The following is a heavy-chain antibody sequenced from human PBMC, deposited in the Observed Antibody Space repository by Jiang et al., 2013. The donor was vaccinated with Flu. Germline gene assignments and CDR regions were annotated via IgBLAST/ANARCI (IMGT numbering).Heavy chain of an antibody. CDR1: GYTFTSYY. CDR2: INPSGGST. CDR3: ARSRTMVRGVDY. D-gene: IGHD3-10*01. J-gene: IGHJ4*02. Sequence: SGAEVKKPGASVKVSCKASGYTFTSYYIHWVRQAPGQGLEWMGIINPSGGSTDYAQKFQGRVTMTRDTSTSTVYMELSSLRSEDTAVYYCARSRTMVRGVDYWGQGTLVTVSS. V-gene: IGHV1-46*01.